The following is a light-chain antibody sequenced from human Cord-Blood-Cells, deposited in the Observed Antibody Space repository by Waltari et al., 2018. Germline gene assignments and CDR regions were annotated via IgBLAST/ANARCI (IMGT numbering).Light chain of an antibody. CDR3: SSYTSSSTLYV. CDR1: SSDVGGSNY. J-gene: IGLJ1*01. Sequence: QSALTQPASVSGSPGPSLTISCTVTSSDVGGSNYVSWYQQHPGKAPKLMIYEVSSRPSGVSNRSSGSKSGNTASLTISGLQAEDEADYYCSSYTSSSTLYVVGTGTKVTVL. CDR2: EVS. V-gene: IGLV2-14*01.